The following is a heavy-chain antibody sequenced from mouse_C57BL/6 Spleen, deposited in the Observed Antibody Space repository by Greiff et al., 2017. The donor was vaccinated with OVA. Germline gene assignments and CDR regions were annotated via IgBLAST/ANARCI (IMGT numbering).Heavy chain of an antibody. D-gene: IGHD2-10*02. Sequence: EVKLMESGGDLVKPGGSLKLSCAASGFTFSSYGMSWVRQTPDKRLEWVATISSGGSYTYYPDSVKGRFTISRDNAKNTLYLQMSSLKSEDTAMYYCARREGYGNLDYWGQGTTLTVSS. CDR2: ISSGGSYT. CDR1: GFTFSSYG. J-gene: IGHJ2*01. V-gene: IGHV5-6*02. CDR3: ARREGYGNLDY.